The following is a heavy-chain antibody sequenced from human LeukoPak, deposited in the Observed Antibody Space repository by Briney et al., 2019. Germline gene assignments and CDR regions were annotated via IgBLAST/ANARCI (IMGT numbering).Heavy chain of an antibody. CDR1: GFTFSSYA. Sequence: GGSLRPSCAASGFTFSSYAMSWVRQAPGKGLEWVSAISGSGGSTYYADSVKGRFTISRDNSKNTLYLQMNSLRAEDTAVYYCAKAIHYLDRWDAFDVWGRGTMVIVSS. V-gene: IGHV3-23*01. CDR3: AKAIHYLDRWDAFDV. D-gene: IGHD2-2*03. CDR2: ISGSGGST. J-gene: IGHJ3*01.